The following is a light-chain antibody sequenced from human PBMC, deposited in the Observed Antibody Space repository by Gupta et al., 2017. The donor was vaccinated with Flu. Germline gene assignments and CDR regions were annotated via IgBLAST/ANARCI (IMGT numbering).Light chain of an antibody. CDR2: GAS. Sequence: EIVLTQSPRTRSLSPGERATLPCRASQSVSSSYLAWYQQKPGQAPRLLIYGASSRATGIPDRFSGSGSGTDFTLTISSLEPEDFTVYYCQQYCTSSWTFGQGTKVEIK. J-gene: IGKJ1*01. CDR1: QSVSSSY. V-gene: IGKV3-20*01. CDR3: QQYCTSSWT.